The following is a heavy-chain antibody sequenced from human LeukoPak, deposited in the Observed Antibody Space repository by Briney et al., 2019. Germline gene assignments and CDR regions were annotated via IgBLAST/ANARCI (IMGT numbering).Heavy chain of an antibody. CDR1: GFTLSSDV. V-gene: IGHV3-23*01. J-gene: IGHJ4*02. CDR3: AKGAKGSYEN. D-gene: IGHD1-26*01. Sequence: PGRSLRLSCAASGFTLSSDVMTWVRQAPGKGLEWVSGIVGIGAGTSYADSVKGRFTISRDDSKHTLYLQMNSLRVEDAAVYYCAKGAKGSYENWGQGTLVTVS. CDR2: IVGIGAGT.